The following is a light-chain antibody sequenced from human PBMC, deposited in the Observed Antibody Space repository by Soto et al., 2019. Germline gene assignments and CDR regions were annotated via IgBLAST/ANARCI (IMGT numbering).Light chain of an antibody. V-gene: IGKV1-39*01. Sequence: DIQMTQSPSSLSASVGDRVTITCRASQSISSYLNWYQQKPGKAPKLLIYAASSLQSGVPSRFSGSGSGTDFTLTIGRLEPEDFAVYYCQQYGSSPTFGEGTRLEIK. J-gene: IGKJ5*01. CDR2: AAS. CDR3: QQYGSSPT. CDR1: QSISSY.